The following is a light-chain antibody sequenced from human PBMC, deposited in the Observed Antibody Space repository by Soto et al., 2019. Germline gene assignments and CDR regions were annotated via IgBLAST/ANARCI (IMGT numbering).Light chain of an antibody. J-gene: IGKJ3*01. CDR3: QPYHNLPPFT. CDR2: GAS. V-gene: IGKV1-33*01. Sequence: DIQMTQSPSSLSASVGGRVSITCQASQDIRTSLSWFQQKPGRAPKLLIYGASNLETGVPSRFRGSRSRTDFTFTISSLQPEDIAPYYCQPYHNLPPFTFGPGTKVDIQ. CDR1: QDIRTS.